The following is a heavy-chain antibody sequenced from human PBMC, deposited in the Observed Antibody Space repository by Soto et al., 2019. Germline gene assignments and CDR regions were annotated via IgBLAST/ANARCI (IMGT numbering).Heavy chain of an antibody. J-gene: IGHJ6*02. CDR2: ISYDGSNK. CDR1: GFTFSSYG. CDR3: ANGGKEEYYSYGMDV. Sequence: QVQLVESGGGVVQPGRSLRLSCAASGFTFSSYGMHWVRQAPGKGLEWVAVISYDGSNKYYADSVKGRFTISRDNSKNTLNLQMNSLRAEDKDVYYCANGGKEEYYSYGMDVWGQGTTVTVSS. D-gene: IGHD3-16*01. V-gene: IGHV3-30*18.